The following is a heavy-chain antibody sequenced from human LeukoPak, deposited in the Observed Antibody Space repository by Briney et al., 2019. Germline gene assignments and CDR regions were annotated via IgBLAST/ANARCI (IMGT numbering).Heavy chain of an antibody. CDR1: GFTFRSSW. J-gene: IGHJ4*02. Sequence: GGSLRLSCAASGFTFRSSWMHWVRQAPGKGLVWVSRINTDGSSTSYADSVKGRFTISRDNSKNSLYLQMNSLRSEDTAFYYCAAGALYYYENSGYHYWGQGTLVTVSS. D-gene: IGHD3-22*01. CDR2: INTDGSST. V-gene: IGHV3-74*01. CDR3: AAGALYYYENSGYHY.